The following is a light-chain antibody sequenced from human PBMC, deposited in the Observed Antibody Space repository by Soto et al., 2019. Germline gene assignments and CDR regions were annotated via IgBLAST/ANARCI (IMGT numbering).Light chain of an antibody. J-gene: IGLJ2*01. V-gene: IGLV3-1*01. Sequence: SYELIQPPSVSVSPGQTASITCSGDKLGDKYACWYQQKPGQSPVLVIYQDSKRPSGIPERFSGSNSGNTATLTISGTQAMDEADYYCQAWDSSTALVFGGGTKLTVL. CDR3: QAWDSSTALV. CDR1: KLGDKY. CDR2: QDS.